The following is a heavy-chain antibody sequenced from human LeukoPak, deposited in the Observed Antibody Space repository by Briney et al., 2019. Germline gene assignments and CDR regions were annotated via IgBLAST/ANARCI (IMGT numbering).Heavy chain of an antibody. D-gene: IGHD2-15*01. J-gene: IGHJ6*03. Sequence: GASVKVSCKASGYTFTSYGISWVRQAPGQGLEWMGWISAYNGNTNYAQKLQGRVTMTTDTSTSTAYMELRSLRSDDTAVYYCASGYCSGGSCYSLWYYYYYMDVWGKGTTVTVSS. CDR3: ASGYCSGGSCYSLWYYYYYMDV. V-gene: IGHV1-18*01. CDR1: GYTFTSYG. CDR2: ISAYNGNT.